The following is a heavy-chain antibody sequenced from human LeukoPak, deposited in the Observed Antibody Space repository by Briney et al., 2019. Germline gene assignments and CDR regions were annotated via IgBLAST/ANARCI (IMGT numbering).Heavy chain of an antibody. CDR1: GYTFTSYY. D-gene: IGHD3-10*01. J-gene: IGHJ6*04. Sequence: ASVKVSCKASGYTFTSYYMHWVRQAPGQGLEWMGIINPSGGSTSYAQKFQGRGTMTRDTSTSTVYMELSSLRSDDPAVYYCARASGAMVRGVIRVWGKGTTVTVSS. V-gene: IGHV1-46*01. CDR3: ARASGAMVRGVIRV. CDR2: INPSGGST.